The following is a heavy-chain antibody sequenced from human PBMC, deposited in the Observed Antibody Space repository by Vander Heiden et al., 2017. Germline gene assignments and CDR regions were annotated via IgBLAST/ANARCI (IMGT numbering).Heavy chain of an antibody. CDR1: GFTFSSYG. Sequence: QVQLVESGGGVVQPGRSLRRSCAASGFTFSSYGMHWVRQAPGKGLEWVAVIWYDGSNKYYADSVKGRFTISRDNSKNTLYLQMNSLRAEDTAVYYCARYEQQLNNGMDVWGQGTTVTVSS. D-gene: IGHD6-13*01. CDR3: ARYEQQLNNGMDV. CDR2: IWYDGSNK. V-gene: IGHV3-33*01. J-gene: IGHJ6*02.